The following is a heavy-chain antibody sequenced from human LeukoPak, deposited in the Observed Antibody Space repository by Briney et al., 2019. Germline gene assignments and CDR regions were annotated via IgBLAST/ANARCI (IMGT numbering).Heavy chain of an antibody. Sequence: LSLTCTVSGGSISSSTYYWGWIRQAPGKGLEWVSYISSSGSTIYYADSVKGRFTISRDNAKNSLYLQLNSLKTEDTAVYYCSSPDKPLGYCSGGSCSLGCSWGKGTTVTISS. J-gene: IGHJ6*04. V-gene: IGHV3-11*01. D-gene: IGHD2-15*01. CDR2: ISSSGSTI. CDR1: GGSISSSTYY. CDR3: SSPDKPLGYCSGGSCSLGCS.